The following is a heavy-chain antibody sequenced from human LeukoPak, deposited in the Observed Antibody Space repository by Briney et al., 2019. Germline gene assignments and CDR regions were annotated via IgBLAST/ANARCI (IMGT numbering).Heavy chain of an antibody. J-gene: IGHJ4*02. CDR3: AKSHVSTATGTGRYFDY. CDR1: GFTFSDYY. CDR2: ISIGGSTI. V-gene: IGHV3-11*01. D-gene: IGHD3-9*01. Sequence: GGSLRLSCAASGFTFSDYYMSWIRQAPGKGLEWVSYISIGGSTIYYADSVKGRFTISRDNSKNTVYLQMNSLRAEDTAVYYCAKSHVSTATGTGRYFDYWGQGTLVTVSS.